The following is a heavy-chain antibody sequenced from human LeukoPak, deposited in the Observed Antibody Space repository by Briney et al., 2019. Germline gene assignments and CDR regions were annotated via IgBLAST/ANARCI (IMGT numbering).Heavy chain of an antibody. CDR3: ARQDSYSGYVGGANAFDI. D-gene: IGHD5-12*01. V-gene: IGHV3-23*01. Sequence: QPGGSLRLSCAASGFTFSSYAMSWVRQAPGKGLEWVSAISGSGGSTYYADSVKGRFTISRDNAKNSLYLQMNSLRAEDTAVYYCARQDSYSGYVGGANAFDIWGQGTMVTVSS. CDR2: ISGSGGST. CDR1: GFTFSSYA. J-gene: IGHJ3*02.